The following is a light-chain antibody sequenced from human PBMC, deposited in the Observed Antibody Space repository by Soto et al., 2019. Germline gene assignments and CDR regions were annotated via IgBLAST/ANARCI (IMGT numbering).Light chain of an antibody. CDR1: QSISSY. J-gene: IGKJ1*01. CDR2: AAS. CDR3: QQSYSTPRT. V-gene: IGKV1-39*01. Sequence: DLQMTQSPSSLSASVGDRVTITCRASQSISSYLNWYQQKPGKAPKLLIYAASSLQSGVPSRFSGSGSGTDFTLTISSLQPEDFETYYCQQSYSTPRTFGQGTKVEIK.